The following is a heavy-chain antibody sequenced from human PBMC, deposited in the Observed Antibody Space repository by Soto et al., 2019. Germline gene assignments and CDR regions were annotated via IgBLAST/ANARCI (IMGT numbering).Heavy chain of an antibody. CDR1: GFTVSSNY. CDR3: ASLVSGYDLDAFDI. CDR2: IYGGGYT. D-gene: IGHD5-12*01. V-gene: IGHV3-66*01. J-gene: IGHJ3*02. Sequence: GGSLRLSCAASGFTVSSNYMSWVRQAPGKGLEWVSVIYGGGYTYYADSVKGRFTISRDKSKNTLYLQMNSLRAEDTAVYYCASLVSGYDLDAFDIWGQGTMVTVSS.